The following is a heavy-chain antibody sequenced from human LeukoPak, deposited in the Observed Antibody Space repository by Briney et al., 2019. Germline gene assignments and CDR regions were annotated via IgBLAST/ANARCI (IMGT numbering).Heavy chain of an antibody. CDR1: GFTFSSYA. Sequence: GGSLRLSCAASGFTFSSYAMSWVRQAPGKGLEWVSSIGGSSSYIYYADSVKGRFTISRDNARNSLYLQMNSLRAEDTAVYYCARAAPYYDSSGYYYYFDYWGQGTLVTVSS. CDR2: IGGSSSYI. CDR3: ARAAPYYDSSGYYYYFDY. J-gene: IGHJ4*02. D-gene: IGHD3-22*01. V-gene: IGHV3-21*01.